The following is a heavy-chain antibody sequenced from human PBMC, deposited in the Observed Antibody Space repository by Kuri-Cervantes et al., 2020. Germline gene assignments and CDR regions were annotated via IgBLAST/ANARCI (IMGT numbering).Heavy chain of an antibody. J-gene: IGHJ4*02. V-gene: IGHV4-38-2*02. CDR3: AREWTGFDY. Sequence: GSLRLSCAVSGYSISSGYYWGWIRQPPGKGLEWIGYIYYSGSTYYNPSLKSRVTISVDTSKNQFSLKLSSVTAADTAVYYCAREWTGFDYWGQGTLVTVSS. D-gene: IGHD3/OR15-3a*01. CDR2: IYYSGST. CDR1: GYSISSGYY.